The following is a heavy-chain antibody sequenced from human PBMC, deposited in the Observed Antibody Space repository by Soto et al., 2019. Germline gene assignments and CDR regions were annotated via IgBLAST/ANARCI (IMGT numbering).Heavy chain of an antibody. Sequence: ASVKVSCKASGYSFTNFYIHWVRQAPGQRLEWMGWINAGNGNTKYSQKFQGRVTITRDTSASTAYMELSSLRSEDTAVYYCARVEARVFDYWGQGTLVTVSS. CDR1: GYSFTNFY. V-gene: IGHV1-3*01. J-gene: IGHJ4*02. CDR3: ARVEARVFDY. CDR2: INAGNGNT.